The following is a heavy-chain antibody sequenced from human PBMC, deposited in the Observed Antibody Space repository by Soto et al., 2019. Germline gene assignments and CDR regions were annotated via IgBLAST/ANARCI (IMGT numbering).Heavy chain of an antibody. CDR1: GGSIRSGDYY. Sequence: SETLSLTCTVSGGSIRSGDYYWSWIRQPPGKGLEWIGYIYYSGSTYYNPSLKSRVTISVDTSKNQFSLKLDSVTAADTAVYYCTGPFRALFHYGGPGILVTVSS. D-gene: IGHD3-10*01. CDR2: IYYSGST. CDR3: TGPFRALFHY. J-gene: IGHJ4*01. V-gene: IGHV4-30-4*01.